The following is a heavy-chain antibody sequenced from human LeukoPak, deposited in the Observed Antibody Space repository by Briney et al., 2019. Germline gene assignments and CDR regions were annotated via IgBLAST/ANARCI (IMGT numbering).Heavy chain of an antibody. J-gene: IGHJ4*02. V-gene: IGHV4-39*07. D-gene: IGHD5-18*01. CDR2: IYYSGST. Sequence: SETLSLTCTVSGGSITSSSYYWGWIRQPPGKGLEWIGSIYYSGSTYYNPSLKSRVTISVDTSKNQFSLKLSSVTAADTAVYYCARDYQGGYGDKTVDYWGQGTLVTVSS. CDR3: ARDYQGGYGDKTVDY. CDR1: GGSITSSSYY.